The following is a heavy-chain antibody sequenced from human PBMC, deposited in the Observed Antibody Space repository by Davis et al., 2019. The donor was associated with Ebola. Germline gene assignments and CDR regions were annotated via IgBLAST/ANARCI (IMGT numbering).Heavy chain of an antibody. CDR2: ISSSSSYI. J-gene: IGHJ4*02. V-gene: IGHV3-21*01. CDR1: GFTFSSYS. CDR3: ARDWTPNRYFDWFYPTE. D-gene: IGHD3-9*01. Sequence: GESLKISCAASGFTFSSYSMNWVRQAPGKGLEWVSSISSSSSYIYYADSVKGRFTISRDNAKNSLYLQMNSLRAEDTAVYYCARDWTPNRYFDWFYPTEWGQGTLVTVSS.